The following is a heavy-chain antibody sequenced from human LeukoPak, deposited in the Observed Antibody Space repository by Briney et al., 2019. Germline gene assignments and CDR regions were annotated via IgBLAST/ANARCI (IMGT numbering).Heavy chain of an antibody. Sequence: SETLSLTCTVSGGSISSSSYYWGWIRQPPGKGLEWIGSGRIYYSESTYYNPSLRSRATISVDTSKNQFSLKLSSVTDADTDVYYCARAITGGAAAGFDYWGQGTLVTVSS. J-gene: IGHJ4*02. CDR1: GGSISSSSYY. CDR2: GRIYYSEST. D-gene: IGHD6-13*01. V-gene: IGHV4-39*07. CDR3: ARAITGGAAAGFDY.